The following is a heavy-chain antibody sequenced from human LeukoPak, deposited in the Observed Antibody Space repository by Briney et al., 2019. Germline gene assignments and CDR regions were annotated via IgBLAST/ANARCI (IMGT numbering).Heavy chain of an antibody. V-gene: IGHV3-23*01. D-gene: IGHD3-16*01. CDR2: ISGSGSST. CDR3: AKDWGREAPSYYFDY. J-gene: IGHJ4*02. Sequence: PGGSLRLSCAASGFPFSSYAMSWVRQAPGEGLQWVSSISGSGSSTYYADSVRGRFTISRDNSKNTLYLQMNSLRAEDTAVYYCAKDWGREAPSYYFDYWGQGTLVTVSS. CDR1: GFPFSSYA.